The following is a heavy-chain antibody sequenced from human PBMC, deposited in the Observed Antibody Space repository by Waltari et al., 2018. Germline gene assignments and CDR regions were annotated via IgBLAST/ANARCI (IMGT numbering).Heavy chain of an antibody. CDR2: IYYSGST. CDR3: ARDELLKVGATWGVFDY. CDR1: GGSISSSSYY. D-gene: IGHD1-26*01. Sequence: QLQLQESGPGLVKPSETLSRTCTVSGGSISSSSYYWGWIRQPPGKGLEWIGSIYYSGSTYYNPSLKSRVTISVDTSKNQFSLKLSSVTAADAAVYYCARDELLKVGATWGVFDYWGQGTLVTVSS. J-gene: IGHJ4*02. V-gene: IGHV4-39*07.